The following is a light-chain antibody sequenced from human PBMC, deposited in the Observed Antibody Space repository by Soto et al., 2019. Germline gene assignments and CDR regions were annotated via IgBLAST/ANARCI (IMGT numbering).Light chain of an antibody. CDR2: VAS. V-gene: IGKV1-39*01. Sequence: IQMTQSPSSLSASVGDRVTITCRASQSISTYLNWYQQKPGKAPKLLILVASTLPSGVPSRFSGSGSGTDFTLTISSLQPEDFATYYCQQSYSNTQTFGQGTKVDIK. CDR1: QSISTY. CDR3: QQSYSNTQT. J-gene: IGKJ1*01.